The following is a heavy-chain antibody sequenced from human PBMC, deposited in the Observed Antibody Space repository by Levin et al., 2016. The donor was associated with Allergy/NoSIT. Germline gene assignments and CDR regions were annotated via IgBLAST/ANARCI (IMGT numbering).Heavy chain of an antibody. CDR3: ARGNYDFWSGYLGAGYYYGMDV. Sequence: RQAPGKGLEWIGEINHSGSTNYNPSLKSRVTISVDTSKNQFSLKLSSVTAADTAVYYCARGNYDFWSGYLGAGYYYGMDVWGQGTTVTVSS. J-gene: IGHJ6*02. D-gene: IGHD3-3*01. V-gene: IGHV4-34*01. CDR2: INHSGST.